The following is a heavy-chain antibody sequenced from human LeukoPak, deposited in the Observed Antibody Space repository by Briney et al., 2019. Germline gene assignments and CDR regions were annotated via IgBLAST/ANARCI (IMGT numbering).Heavy chain of an antibody. V-gene: IGHV1-18*01. J-gene: IGHJ5*02. D-gene: IGHD3-9*01. CDR2: ISAYNGKT. CDR1: GYTFTSYG. CDR3: ARDFGPYYDIFTGYRNWFDP. Sequence: ASVKVSCKASGYTFTSYGISWVRQAPGQGLEWMGWISAYNGKTNYAQKLQGRVTMTTDTSTSTAYMELRSLRSDDTAVYYCARDFGPYYDIFTGYRNWFDPWGQGTLVTVSS.